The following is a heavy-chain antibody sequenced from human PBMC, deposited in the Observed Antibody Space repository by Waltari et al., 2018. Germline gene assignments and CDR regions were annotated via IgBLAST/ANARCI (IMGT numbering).Heavy chain of an antibody. CDR3: AKRSVTTLCDY. Sequence: EVQLLESGGGLVQPGGSLRLSCAASGFTFSSYAMSWVRRAPGKGLEWVSAISGSGGSTYYADTVKGRFTISRDKSKNTLYLQRNSRRAEDTAVYYCAKRSVTTLCDYWGQGTLVTVSS. CDR2: ISGSGGST. CDR1: GFTFSSYA. D-gene: IGHD4-17*01. V-gene: IGHV3-23*01. J-gene: IGHJ4*02.